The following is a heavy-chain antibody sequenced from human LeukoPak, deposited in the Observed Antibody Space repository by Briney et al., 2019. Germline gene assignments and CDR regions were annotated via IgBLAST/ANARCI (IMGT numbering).Heavy chain of an antibody. V-gene: IGHV3-23*01. CDR1: GFTFSSYA. J-gene: IGHJ4*02. CDR2: ISGSGGST. Sequence: GGSLRLSCAASGFTFSSYAMSWVRQAPGKGLEWVSRISGSGGSTYYADSVKGRFTISRDNSKNTLYLQMNSLRAEDTAVYYCAKNPMVRGVILPSYFDYWGQGTLVTVSS. CDR3: AKNPMVRGVILPSYFDY. D-gene: IGHD3-10*01.